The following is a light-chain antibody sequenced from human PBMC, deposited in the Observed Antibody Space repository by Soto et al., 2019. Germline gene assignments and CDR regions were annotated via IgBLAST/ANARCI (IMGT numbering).Light chain of an antibody. J-gene: IGKJ4*01. CDR1: LPISNY. CDR2: AAS. Sequence: DIQMTQSPSSLSASVGDRVTITCRASLPISNYLAWYQQKPGKIPNLLIYAASTLQAGVPSRFSRSGYGTDFTLTISRLQPEDVAAYCFQKYNRVPHTLGGRTKVDIK. V-gene: IGKV1-27*01. CDR3: QKYNRVPHT.